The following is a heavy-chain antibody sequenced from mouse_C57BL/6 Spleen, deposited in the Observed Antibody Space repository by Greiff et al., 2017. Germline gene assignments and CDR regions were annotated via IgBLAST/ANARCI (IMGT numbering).Heavy chain of an antibody. J-gene: IGHJ3*01. D-gene: IGHD1-1*01. CDR2: INPGSGGT. V-gene: IGHV1-54*01. CDR1: GYAFTNYL. Sequence: VQLQQSGAELVRPGTSVKVSCKASGYAFTNYLIEWVKQRPGQGLEWIGVINPGSGGTNYNENFKGKATLTADKSSSTAYMQLSSLTSEDSAVYFCARGYYYGSSPFAYWGQGTLVTVSA. CDR3: ARGYYYGSSPFAY.